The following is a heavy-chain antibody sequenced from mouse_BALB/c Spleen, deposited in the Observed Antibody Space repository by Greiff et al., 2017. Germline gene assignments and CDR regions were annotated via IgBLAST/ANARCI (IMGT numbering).Heavy chain of an antibody. J-gene: IGHJ1*01. D-gene: IGHD1-1*01. CDR2: IDPANGNT. Sequence: EVKLMESGAELVKPGASVKLSCTASGFNIKDTYMHWVKQRPEQGLEWIGRIDPANGNTKYDPKFQGKATITADTSSHTAYLQLSSLTSEDTAVYYCARTTVEYFDVWGAGTTVTVSS. CDR3: ARTTVEYFDV. CDR1: GFNIKDTY. V-gene: IGHV14-3*02.